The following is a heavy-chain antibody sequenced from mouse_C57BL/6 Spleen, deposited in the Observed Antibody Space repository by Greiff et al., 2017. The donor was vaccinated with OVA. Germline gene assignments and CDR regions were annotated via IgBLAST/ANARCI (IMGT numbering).Heavy chain of an antibody. CDR3: ARRWLLNYAMDY. V-gene: IGHV5-17*01. CDR2: ISSGSSTI. D-gene: IGHD2-3*01. CDR1: GFTFSDYG. J-gene: IGHJ4*01. Sequence: EVMLVESGGGLVKPGGSLKLSCAASGFTFSDYGMHWVRQAPEKGLEWVAYISSGSSTIYYADTVKGRFTITRDNAKNTLCLQKAGLRSEDTAMYYCARRWLLNYAMDYWGQGTSVTVSS.